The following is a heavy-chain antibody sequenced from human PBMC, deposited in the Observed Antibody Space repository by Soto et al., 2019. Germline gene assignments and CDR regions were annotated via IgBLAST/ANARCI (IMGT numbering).Heavy chain of an antibody. D-gene: IGHD3-22*01. V-gene: IGHV5-51*01. CDR3: ARQIYDSDTGPNFQYYFDS. CDR2: IYPGDSNT. J-gene: IGHJ4*02. Sequence: GESLKISCKGSGYSFTTYWITWVRQMPGKGLECMGIIYPGDSNTRYSPSFRGHVTISVTKSITTVFLQWSSLRASDTAMYYCARQIYDSDTGPNFQYYFDSWGQGTPVTVSS. CDR1: GYSFTTYW.